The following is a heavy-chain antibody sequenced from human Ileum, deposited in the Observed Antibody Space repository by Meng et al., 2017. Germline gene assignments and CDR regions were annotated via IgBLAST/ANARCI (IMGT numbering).Heavy chain of an antibody. J-gene: IGHJ4*02. CDR2: MDSGGRAT. CDR1: GFSFSDYA. CDR3: ANGYSHDY. V-gene: IGHV3-23*01. D-gene: IGHD5-12*01. Sequence: GESLKISCVASGFSFSDYAMRWVRQAPGKGLEWVSGMDSGGRATYYADSVKGRFTISRDNSENTFYMQMNSLRVEDTAVYHCANGYSHDYWGQGTLVTVSS.